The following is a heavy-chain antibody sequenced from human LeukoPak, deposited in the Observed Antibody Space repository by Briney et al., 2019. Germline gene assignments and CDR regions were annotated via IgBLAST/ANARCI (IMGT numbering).Heavy chain of an antibody. Sequence: GGSLRLSCAASGVTVSSQYMNWVRRAPGKGLEWVSVIYGVDGTSYADSVKGRFTISRDNSKNTVYLQMNSLRVEDTALYYCASDLIYWGQGTLVTVPS. CDR2: IYGVDGT. CDR3: ASDLIY. CDR1: GVTVSSQY. V-gene: IGHV3-53*01. J-gene: IGHJ4*02.